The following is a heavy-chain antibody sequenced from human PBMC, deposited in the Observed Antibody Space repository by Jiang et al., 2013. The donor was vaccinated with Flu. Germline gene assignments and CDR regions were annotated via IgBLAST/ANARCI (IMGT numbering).Heavy chain of an antibody. CDR1: GFTFSSYA. J-gene: IGHJ5*02. Sequence: VQLLESGGGVVQPGRSLRLSCAASGFTFSSYAMHWVRQAPGKGLEWVAVISYDGSNKYYADSVKGRFTISRDNSKNTLYLQMNSLRAEDTAVYYCARDAIPAAMSGNWFDPWGQG. V-gene: IGHV3-30*01. D-gene: IGHD2-2*01. CDR3: ARDAIPAAMSGNWFDP. CDR2: ISYDGSNK.